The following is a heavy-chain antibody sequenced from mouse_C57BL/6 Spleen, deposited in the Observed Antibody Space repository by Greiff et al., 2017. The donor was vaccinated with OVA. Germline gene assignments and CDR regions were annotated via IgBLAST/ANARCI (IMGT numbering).Heavy chain of an antibody. Sequence: EVQLVESGGGLVQPGGSMKLSCVASGFTFSNYWMNWVRQSPEKGLEWVAQIRLKSDNYATHYAESVKGMFTISRDDSKSSVYLQMNNLRAEDTGIYYCTAAFFDYWGQGTTLTVSS. CDR3: TAAFFDY. CDR1: GFTFSNYW. CDR2: IRLKSDNYAT. J-gene: IGHJ2*01. V-gene: IGHV6-3*01.